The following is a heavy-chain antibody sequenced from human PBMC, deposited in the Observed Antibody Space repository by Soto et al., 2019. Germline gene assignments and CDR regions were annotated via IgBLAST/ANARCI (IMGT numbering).Heavy chain of an antibody. Sequence: SETLSLTCTVSGGSMSRYYWTWIRQPPGKGLEWIGNIHYTGSTNYNPSLKSRVTILLGTSTSQFSLKVSSVTAADTAVYYCARDLTISSTDGPLDPWGHGTLVTVSP. CDR3: ARDLTISSTDGPLDP. D-gene: IGHD1-1*01. CDR1: GGSMSRYY. CDR2: IHYTGST. J-gene: IGHJ5*02. V-gene: IGHV4-59*01.